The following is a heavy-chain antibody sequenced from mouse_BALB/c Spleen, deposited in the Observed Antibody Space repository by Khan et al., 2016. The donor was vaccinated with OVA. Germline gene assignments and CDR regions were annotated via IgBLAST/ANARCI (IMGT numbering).Heavy chain of an antibody. CDR2: IFPGTGTT. V-gene: IGHV1S132*01. CDR3: ARGYFGNYEFAY. Sequence: QVQLQQSGAELVKPGASVKLSCKTSGYTFTNYWIQWIKQRPGQGLGWIGQIFPGTGTTYYNEIFKAKATLTIDPSSSTAYMQLNSLTSEDSAVYCCARGYFGNYEFAYWGQGTLVTVSP. J-gene: IGHJ3*01. D-gene: IGHD2-1*01. CDR1: GYTFTNYW.